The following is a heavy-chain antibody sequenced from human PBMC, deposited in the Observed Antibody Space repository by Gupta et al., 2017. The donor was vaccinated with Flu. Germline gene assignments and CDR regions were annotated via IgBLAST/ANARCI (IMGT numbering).Heavy chain of an antibody. J-gene: IGHJ4*02. Sequence: QLQLQESGPGLVKPSETLSLTCTVSGGSISSGNHFWVWVRQPPEKGPEWIASINYSGRTYYQSSLKSRVTISVDTSKKQFSLTLSSVTAADTAVYYCAGLVESYGNPFDHWGQGTLVTVSS. CDR2: INYSGRT. CDR1: GGSISSGNHF. D-gene: IGHD5-18*01. CDR3: AGLVESYGNPFDH. V-gene: IGHV4-39*01.